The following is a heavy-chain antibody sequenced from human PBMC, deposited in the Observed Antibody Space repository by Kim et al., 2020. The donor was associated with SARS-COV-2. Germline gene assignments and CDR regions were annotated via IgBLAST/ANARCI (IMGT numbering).Heavy chain of an antibody. CDR3: ARDPHRGSIDY. Sequence: GGSLRLSCAVSGFRFSDSWMSWVRQAPGKGLEWVANINEPGTDKYYVDSLEGRFIISRDNAKNSLYLQMNSLRAEDTAVYFCARDPHRGSIDYWGQGVLV. D-gene: IGHD3-10*01. J-gene: IGHJ4*02. CDR2: INEPGTDK. V-gene: IGHV3-7*01. CDR1: GFRFSDSW.